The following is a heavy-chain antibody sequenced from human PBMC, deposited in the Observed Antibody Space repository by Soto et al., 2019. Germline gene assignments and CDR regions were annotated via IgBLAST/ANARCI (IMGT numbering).Heavy chain of an antibody. CDR3: ARDSDDYGDYSAY. CDR1: GYTFTSYC. V-gene: IGHV1-18*04. CDR2: ISAYNGNT. J-gene: IGHJ4*01. Sequence: APVKACCKASGYTFTSYCISWVRHAPGQGLEWMGWISAYNGNTNYAQKLQGRVTMTTDTSTSTAYMELRSLRSDDTAVYYCARDSDDYGDYSAYWGHRTLDPVSS. D-gene: IGHD4-17*01.